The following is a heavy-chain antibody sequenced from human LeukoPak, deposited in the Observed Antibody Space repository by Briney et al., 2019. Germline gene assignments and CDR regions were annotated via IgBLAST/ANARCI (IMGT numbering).Heavy chain of an antibody. V-gene: IGHV3-30*03. CDR2: ISYDGSNK. CDR1: GFTFSSYG. Sequence: GGSLRLSCAASGFTFSSYGMHWVRQAPGKGLEWVAVISYDGSNKYYADSVKGRFTISRDNSKNTLYLQMNSLRAEDTAVYYCARDLYYYDSSGYISSWFDPWGQGTLVTVSS. J-gene: IGHJ5*02. D-gene: IGHD3-22*01. CDR3: ARDLYYYDSSGYISSWFDP.